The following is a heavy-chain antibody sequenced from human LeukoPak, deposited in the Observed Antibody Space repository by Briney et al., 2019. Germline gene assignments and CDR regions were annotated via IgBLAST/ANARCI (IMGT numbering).Heavy chain of an antibody. Sequence: SGGSLRLSCAASGFTFSSYSMNWVRQAPGKWLEWVSSISSSSSYIYYADSVKGRFTISRDNAKNSLYLQMNSLRAEDTAVYYCARSGYNRFDYWGQGTLVTVSS. V-gene: IGHV3-21*01. CDR2: ISSSSSYI. CDR3: ARSGYNRFDY. CDR1: GFTFSSYS. J-gene: IGHJ4*02. D-gene: IGHD5-24*01.